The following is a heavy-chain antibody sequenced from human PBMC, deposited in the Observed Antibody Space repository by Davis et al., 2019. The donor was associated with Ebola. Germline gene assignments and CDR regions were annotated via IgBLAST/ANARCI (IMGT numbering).Heavy chain of an antibody. CDR3: ARGDFWSGDEIYYYYYGMDV. CDR2: IYYSGST. CDR1: GGSISSGGYY. V-gene: IGHV4-61*08. J-gene: IGHJ6*02. D-gene: IGHD3-3*01. Sequence: SETLSLTCTVSGGSISSGGYYWSWIRQPPGKGLEWIGYIYYSGSTNYNPSLKSRVTISVDTSKNQFSLKLSSVTAADTAVYYCARGDFWSGDEIYYYYYGMDVWGQGTTVTVSS.